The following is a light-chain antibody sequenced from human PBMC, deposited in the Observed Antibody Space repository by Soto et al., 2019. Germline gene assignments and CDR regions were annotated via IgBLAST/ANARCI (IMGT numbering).Light chain of an antibody. CDR3: QTWGTGIHVV. CDR1: SGHSSYA. Sequence: QLVLTQSPSASASLGASVKLTCTLSSGHSSYAIAWHQQQPEKGPRYLMKVDSDGSHTRGDAIPDRFSGSSSGAERYLTIXXXXXXXXXXXYCQTWGTGIHVVFGGGTKLT. J-gene: IGLJ2*01. V-gene: IGLV4-69*01. CDR2: VDSDGSH.